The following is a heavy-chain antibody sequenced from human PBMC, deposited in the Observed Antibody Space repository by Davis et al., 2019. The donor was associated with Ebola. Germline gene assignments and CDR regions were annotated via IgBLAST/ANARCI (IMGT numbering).Heavy chain of an antibody. CDR1: GGTFSTHV. CDR2: IIPIFDKA. V-gene: IGHV1-69*13. CDR3: ATQKSGEPIFHY. Sequence: SVKVSCKASGGTFSTHVFSWVRQAPGQGLEWMGGIIPIFDKANYAQKFQGRVTVTADESTTTAYMEMTSLISEDTAVYYCATQKSGEPIFHYWGQGTLVTVSS. D-gene: IGHD7-27*01. J-gene: IGHJ4*02.